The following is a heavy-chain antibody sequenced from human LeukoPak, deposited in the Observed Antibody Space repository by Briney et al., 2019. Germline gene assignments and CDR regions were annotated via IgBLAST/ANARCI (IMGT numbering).Heavy chain of an antibody. D-gene: IGHD3-22*01. CDR2: INHSGST. CDR1: GGSFSGYY. J-gene: IGHJ4*02. Sequence: PSETLSLTCAVYGGSFSGYYWSWIRQPPGKGLEWIGEINHSGSTNYNPSLKSRVTISVDTSKNQFSLKLCSVTAADTAVYYCARGLTHYYDSSGYQYYFDYWGQGTLVTVSS. CDR3: ARGLTHYYDSSGYQYYFDY. V-gene: IGHV4-34*01.